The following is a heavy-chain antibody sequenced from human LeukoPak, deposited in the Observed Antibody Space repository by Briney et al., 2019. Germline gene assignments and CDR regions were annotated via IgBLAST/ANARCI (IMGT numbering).Heavy chain of an antibody. CDR1: GFTFSSYS. Sequence: GGSLRLSCAASGFTFSSYSMNWVRQAPGKGLEWVSSISSSSSYIYYADSVKGRFTISRDNAKNSLYLQMNSLRAEDTAVYYCAKNGGSCYQCNWFDPWGQGTLVTVSS. CDR2: ISSSSSYI. CDR3: AKNGGSCYQCNWFDP. J-gene: IGHJ5*02. D-gene: IGHD2-15*01. V-gene: IGHV3-21*04.